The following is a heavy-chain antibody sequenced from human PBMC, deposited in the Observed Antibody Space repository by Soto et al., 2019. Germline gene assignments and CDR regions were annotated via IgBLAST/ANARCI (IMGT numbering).Heavy chain of an antibody. Sequence: EVQLVESGGGLVQPGGSLRLSCAASGLIFSDYHMDWVRQAPGKGLEWVGRIRRKANSYTTEYAASGKGRFTISRDDSKASLYLQLNSLKREDTAVYYCAMLGGWSGGSSGMDVWGQGTTVTVSS. CDR3: AMLGGWSGGSSGMDV. D-gene: IGHD6-19*01. CDR2: IRRKANSYTT. V-gene: IGHV3-72*01. CDR1: GLIFSDYH. J-gene: IGHJ6*02.